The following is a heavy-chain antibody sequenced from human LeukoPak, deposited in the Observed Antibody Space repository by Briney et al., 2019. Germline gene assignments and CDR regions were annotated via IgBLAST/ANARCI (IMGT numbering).Heavy chain of an antibody. Sequence: GGSLRLSCAASGFTFSSYGMHWVRQAPGKGLEWVAVISYDGCNKYYADSVKGRFTISRDNSKNTLYLQMNSLRAEDTAVYYCAKLTSDFWSGYPAPFDYWGQGTLVTVSS. CDR2: ISYDGCNK. D-gene: IGHD3-3*01. V-gene: IGHV3-30*18. CDR3: AKLTSDFWSGYPAPFDY. J-gene: IGHJ4*02. CDR1: GFTFSSYG.